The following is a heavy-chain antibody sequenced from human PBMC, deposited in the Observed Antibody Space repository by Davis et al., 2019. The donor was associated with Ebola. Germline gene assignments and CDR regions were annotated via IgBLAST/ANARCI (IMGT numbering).Heavy chain of an antibody. J-gene: IGHJ4*02. CDR2: ISAYNGNT. CDR3: ARGERYITGWYGGY. Sequence: ASVKVSCKSSGYSFTSYGINWVRQAPGQGLEWMGWISAYNGNTNYAQKFLGRVTMTTDTTTSTAYMELRSLRSDDTAVYYCARGERYITGWYGGYWGQGTLVTLSS. CDR1: GYSFTSYG. D-gene: IGHD6-19*01. V-gene: IGHV1-18*04.